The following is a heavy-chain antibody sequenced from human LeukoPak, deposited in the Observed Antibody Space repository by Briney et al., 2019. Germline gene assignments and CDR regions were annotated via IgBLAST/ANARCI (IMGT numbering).Heavy chain of an antibody. CDR2: INHSGST. V-gene: IGHV4-34*01. CDR3: ARGRAAACSGGSCYLYYYYYYYMDV. J-gene: IGHJ6*03. D-gene: IGHD2-15*01. Sequence: SETLSLTCAVYGGSFSGYYWSWIRQPPGKGLEWIGEINHSGSTNYNPSLKSRVTISVDTSKNQFSLKLSSVTAADTAVYYCARGRAAACSGGSCYLYYYYYYYMDVWGKGTTVTVSS. CDR1: GGSFSGYY.